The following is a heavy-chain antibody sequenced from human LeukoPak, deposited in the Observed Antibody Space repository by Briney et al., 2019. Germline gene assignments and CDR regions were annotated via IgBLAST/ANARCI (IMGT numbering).Heavy chain of an antibody. J-gene: IGHJ6*03. V-gene: IGHV3-7*01. CDR2: IKQDGSDK. CDR3: ASEYSSSAPYYYYYMDV. CDR1: GFTFSSYW. Sequence: PGGSLRLSCAASGFTFSSYWMNWVRQAPGKGLEWVANIKQDGSDKYYVDSVKGRFTISRGNAKNSLYLQMNSLRAEDTAVYYCASEYSSSAPYYYYYMDVWGKGTTVTVSS. D-gene: IGHD6-6*01.